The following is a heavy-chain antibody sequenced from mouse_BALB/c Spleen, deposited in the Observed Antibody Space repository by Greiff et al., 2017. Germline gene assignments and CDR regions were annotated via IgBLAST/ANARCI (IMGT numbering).Heavy chain of an antibody. D-gene: IGHD2-3*01. CDR1: GYTFTDYA. CDR2: ISTYYGDA. CDR3: ARDGYYAMDY. J-gene: IGHJ4*01. V-gene: IGHV1S137*01. Sequence: QVQLQQSGAELVRPGVSVKISCNGSGYTFTDYAMHWVKQSHAKSLEWIGVISTYYGDASYNQKFKGKATMTVDKSSSTAYMELARLTSEDSSIYYCARDGYYAMDYWGQGTSVTVSS.